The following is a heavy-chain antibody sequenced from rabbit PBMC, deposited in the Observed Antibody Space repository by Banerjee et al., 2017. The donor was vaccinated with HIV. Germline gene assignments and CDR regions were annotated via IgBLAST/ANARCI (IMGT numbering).Heavy chain of an antibody. CDR1: GLDLSSSYW. Sequence: QEQLEESGGDLVKPEGSLTLTCKASGLDLSSSYWICWVRQAPGKGPEWIACIYTGDGPTYYASWVNGRFTISKTSSTTVTLQMTSLTDADTATYFCVRGGVVAGVIGWNFNLWGPGTLVTVS. V-gene: IGHV1S45*01. CDR2: IYTGDGPT. CDR3: VRGGVVAGVIGWNFNL. J-gene: IGHJ4*01. D-gene: IGHD4-1*01.